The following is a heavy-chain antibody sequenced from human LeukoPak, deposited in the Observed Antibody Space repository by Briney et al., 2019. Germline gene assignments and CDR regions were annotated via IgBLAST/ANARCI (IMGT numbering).Heavy chain of an antibody. D-gene: IGHD4-17*01. Sequence: QPGGSLRLSCAASGFTFSRYDMHWVRQATGKGLEWVSAIGTAGDPYYPGSVKGRFTISRENAKNSLYLQMNSLRAEDTAVYYCARGRSGEDAFDIWGQGTMVTVSS. CDR1: GFTFSRYD. CDR2: IGTAGDP. V-gene: IGHV3-13*05. J-gene: IGHJ3*02. CDR3: ARGRSGEDAFDI.